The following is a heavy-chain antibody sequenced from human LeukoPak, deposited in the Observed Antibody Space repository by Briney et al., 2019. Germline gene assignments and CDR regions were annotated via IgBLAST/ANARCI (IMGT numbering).Heavy chain of an antibody. Sequence: PSETLSLTCTVSGGSISSYYWSWIRQPPGKGLEWIGYIYYSGSTNYNPSLKSRVTISVDTSKNQFSLKLSSVTAADTAVYYCARNSYTYYYGSGSYSSFDYWGQGTLVTVSS. CDR1: GGSISSYY. D-gene: IGHD3-10*01. CDR2: IYYSGST. V-gene: IGHV4-59*01. CDR3: ARNSYTYYYGSGSYSSFDY. J-gene: IGHJ4*02.